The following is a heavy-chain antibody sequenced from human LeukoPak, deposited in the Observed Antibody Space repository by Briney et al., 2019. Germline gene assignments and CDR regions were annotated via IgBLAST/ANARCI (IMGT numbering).Heavy chain of an antibody. CDR2: INPNSGGT. J-gene: IGHJ5*02. D-gene: IGHD2-2*01. V-gene: IGHV1-2*02. CDR3: ARDFGSTSFHPLNWLDP. Sequence: ASAKVSCKASGSTFTDYYMHWVRQAPGQGLEWMGWINPNSGGTNFAQKFQGRVTMTRDTSISTAYMELNRLRSDDTAVYYCARDFGSTSFHPLNWLDPWGQGTLVTVSS. CDR1: GSTFTDYY.